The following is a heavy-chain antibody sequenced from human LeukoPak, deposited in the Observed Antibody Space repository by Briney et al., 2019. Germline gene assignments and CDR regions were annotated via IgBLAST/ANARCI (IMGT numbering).Heavy chain of an antibody. Sequence: GGSLRLSCAASGFTFSSYSMNWVRQAPGKGLEWVSSISSSSSYIYYADSVKGRFTISRDNAKNSLYLQMNNLRAEDTAVYYCAREVRARDLYYYYAMDVWGQGTTVTVSS. CDR1: GFTFSSYS. CDR2: ISSSSSYI. D-gene: IGHD2-2*01. CDR3: AREVRARDLYYYYAMDV. J-gene: IGHJ6*02. V-gene: IGHV3-21*01.